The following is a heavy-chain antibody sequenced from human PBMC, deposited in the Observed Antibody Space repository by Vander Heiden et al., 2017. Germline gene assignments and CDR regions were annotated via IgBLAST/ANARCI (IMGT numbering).Heavy chain of an antibody. Sequence: QLQLQESGPGLVKPSETLSLTCTVSGGSISSSTYYWGWIRQPPGKGLEWIGSIYYSGRTYYNPSLKSRVTISVDTSKNQFSLKLSSVTAADTAVYYCARHVYDFWSGLKNWFDPWGQGTLVTVSS. CDR1: GGSISSSTYY. CDR3: ARHVYDFWSGLKNWFDP. J-gene: IGHJ5*02. D-gene: IGHD3-3*01. V-gene: IGHV4-39*01. CDR2: IYYSGRT.